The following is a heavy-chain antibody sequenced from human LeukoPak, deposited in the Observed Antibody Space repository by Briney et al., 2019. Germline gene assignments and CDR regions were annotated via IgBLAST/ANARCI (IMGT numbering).Heavy chain of an antibody. J-gene: IGHJ3*02. CDR3: AGDRRSAAVDAFDI. CDR1: GGSISSGDYY. D-gene: IGHD6-13*01. Sequence: PSETLSLTCTVSGGSISSGDYYWSWIRQPPGKGLEWIGYIYYSGSTYYNPSLKSRVTISVDTSKNQFSLKLSSVTAADTAVYYCAGDRRSAAVDAFDIWGQGTMVTVSS. V-gene: IGHV4-30-4*08. CDR2: IYYSGST.